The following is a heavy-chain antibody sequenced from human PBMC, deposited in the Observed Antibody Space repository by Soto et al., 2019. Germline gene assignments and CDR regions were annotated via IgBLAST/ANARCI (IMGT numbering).Heavy chain of an antibody. CDR1: GFTFSSYW. D-gene: IGHD2-15*01. J-gene: IGHJ4*02. Sequence: PGGSLRLSCAASGFTFSSYWMHWVRQAPGTGLVWVARINSDGSTTTYADSVRGRFTISRDNAKNTLYLQMNSLRAEDTAVYFCARDWALVGYSVYWGQGTLVTVSS. V-gene: IGHV3-74*01. CDR2: INSDGSTT. CDR3: ARDWALVGYSVY.